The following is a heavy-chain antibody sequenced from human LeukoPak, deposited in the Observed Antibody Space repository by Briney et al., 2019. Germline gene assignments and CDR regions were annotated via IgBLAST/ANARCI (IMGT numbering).Heavy chain of an antibody. Sequence: PSETLSLTCTVSGGSVSSSSYYWGWLRQPPGKGLEWVGRIAYSGTTSYNPSRKTRVTISVKTSKRQCTLKRTSGTAADTAGYYWAPAYIGGSFRTFNYWGQGTLVTVSS. V-gene: IGHV4-39*01. J-gene: IGHJ4*02. CDR2: IAYSGTT. D-gene: IGHD3-16*01. CDR1: GGSVSSSSYY. CDR3: APAYIGGSFRTFNY.